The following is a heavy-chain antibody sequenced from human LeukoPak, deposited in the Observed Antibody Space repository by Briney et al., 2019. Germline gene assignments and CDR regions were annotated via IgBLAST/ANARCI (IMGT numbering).Heavy chain of an antibody. V-gene: IGHV3-7*03. J-gene: IGHJ6*03. CDR1: GFTFSSYW. D-gene: IGHD2-2*01. Sequence: GGSLRLSCAASGFTFSSYWMSWVRQAPGKGLEWVANIKQDGSEKYYVGSVKGRFTISRDNAKNSLYLQMNSLRAEDTAVYYCAKRYCSSTSCYRDRYYMDVWGKGTTVTISS. CDR3: AKRYCSSTSCYRDRYYMDV. CDR2: IKQDGSEK.